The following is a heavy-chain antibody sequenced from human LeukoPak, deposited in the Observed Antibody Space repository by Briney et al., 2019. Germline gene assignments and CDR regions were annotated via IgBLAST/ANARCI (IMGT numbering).Heavy chain of an antibody. CDR3: VKDWRDEADWGHDCLEF. CDR1: GFNFYIYA. J-gene: IGHJ4*02. Sequence: PGGSLRLSCAASGFNFYIYAMSWVRHAPGKGLEWVSSLSGTVNTYYADSVKGRFTISRDNYKNTLFLQINSLRAEDTAAYYCVKDWRDEADWGHDCLEFWGQGTLVTVSS. V-gene: IGHV3-23*01. CDR2: LSGTVNT. D-gene: IGHD2-21*02.